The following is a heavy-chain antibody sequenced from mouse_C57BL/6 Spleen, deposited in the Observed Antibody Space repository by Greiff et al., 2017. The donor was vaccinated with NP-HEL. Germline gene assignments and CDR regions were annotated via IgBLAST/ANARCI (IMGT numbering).Heavy chain of an antibody. V-gene: IGHV1-52*01. CDR3: ARKGNWDWAMDD. J-gene: IGHJ4*01. Sequence: QVQLQQPGAELVRPGSSVKLSCKASGYTFTSYWMHWVKQRPIQGLEWIGNQDPSDSETHYNHKFKDKATLTVDKSSSTAYMQLSSLTSEDSAVYYCARKGNWDWAMDDWGQGTSVTVSS. CDR2: QDPSDSET. D-gene: IGHD4-1*01. CDR1: GYTFTSYW.